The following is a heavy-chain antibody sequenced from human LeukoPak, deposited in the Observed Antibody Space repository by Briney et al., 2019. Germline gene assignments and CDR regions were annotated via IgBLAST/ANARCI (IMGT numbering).Heavy chain of an antibody. CDR3: ARVGLWFGELSWFDP. D-gene: IGHD3-10*01. J-gene: IGHJ5*02. Sequence: SETLCLTCAVHGGSFSGYYWSWIRQPPGKGLEWSGEINHSGSTNYNPSLKSRVTISVDTSKNQFSLKLSSVTAADTAVYYCARVGLWFGELSWFDPWGQGTLVTVSS. CDR1: GGSFSGYY. CDR2: INHSGST. V-gene: IGHV4-34*01.